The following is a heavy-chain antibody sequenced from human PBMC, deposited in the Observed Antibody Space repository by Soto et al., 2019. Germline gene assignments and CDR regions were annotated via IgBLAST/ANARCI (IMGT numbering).Heavy chain of an antibody. V-gene: IGHV4-31*03. D-gene: IGHD6-6*01. CDR1: GGSISSGGYY. CDR2: IYYSGST. J-gene: IGHJ6*02. Sequence: SETLSLTCTVSGGSISSGGYYWSWIRQPPGKGLEWIGYIYYSGSTYYNPSLKSRVTISVDTSKNQFSLKLSSVTAADTAVYYCARVIAARPPYYGMDVWGQGTTVTVSS. CDR3: ARVIAARPPYYGMDV.